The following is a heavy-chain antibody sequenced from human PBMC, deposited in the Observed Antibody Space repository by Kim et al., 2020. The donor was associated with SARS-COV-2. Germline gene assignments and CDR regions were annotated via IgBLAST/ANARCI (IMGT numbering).Heavy chain of an antibody. V-gene: IGHV3-23*01. CDR1: GFTFSSYA. CDR3: AKGAHSSSWSTDPFDY. Sequence: GRSLRLSCAASGFTFSSYAMSWVRQAPGKGLEWVSGISGSGGSTFYADSVKGRFTISRDNSKNTVYLQMNSLRAEDTAVYYCAKGAHSSSWSTDPFDYWGQGTLVTVSS. CDR2: ISGSGGST. J-gene: IGHJ4*02. D-gene: IGHD6-13*01.